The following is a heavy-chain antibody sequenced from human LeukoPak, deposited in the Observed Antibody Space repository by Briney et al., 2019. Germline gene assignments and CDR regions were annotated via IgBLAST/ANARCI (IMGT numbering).Heavy chain of an antibody. CDR1: GYTFTSYD. V-gene: IGHV1-8*01. CDR3: ARADCGGGSCYGIGY. CDR2: MNPNSGNT. Sequence: GASVKVSCKASGYTFTSYDINWVRQATGQGLGWMGWMNPNSGNTGYAQKFQGRVTMTRNTSISTAYMELSSLRSEDTAVYYCARADCGGGSCYGIGYWGQGTLVTVSS. D-gene: IGHD2-15*01. J-gene: IGHJ4*02.